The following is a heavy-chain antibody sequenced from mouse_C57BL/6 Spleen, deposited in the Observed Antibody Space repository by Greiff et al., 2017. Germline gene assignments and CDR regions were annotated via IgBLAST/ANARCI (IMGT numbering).Heavy chain of an antibody. CDR1: GYTFTSYW. CDR2: IYPGSGST. V-gene: IGHV1-55*01. J-gene: IGHJ1*03. Sequence: QVQLQQPGAELVKPGASVKMSCKASGYTFTSYWITWVKQRPGQGLEWIGDIYPGSGSTNYNEKFKSKATLTVDTSSSTAYMQLSSLTSEDSAVYYGARTLFITTVVAPYCDVWGTGTTVTVSS. CDR3: ARTLFITTVVAPYCDV. D-gene: IGHD1-1*01.